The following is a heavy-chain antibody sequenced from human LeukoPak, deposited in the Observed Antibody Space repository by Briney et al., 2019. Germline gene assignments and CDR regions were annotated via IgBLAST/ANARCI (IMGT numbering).Heavy chain of an antibody. CDR1: GFTVSSNY. D-gene: IGHD6-19*01. J-gene: IGHJ4*02. CDR2: IYRGGST. CDR3: AGSGWYYFDK. V-gene: IGHV3-66*01. Sequence: GGSLRLSCAASGFTVSSNYMSWVRQAPGKGLEWVSVIYRGGSTYYADSVKGRFTISRDNSKNTLCLQMNSLRGEDTAVYYCAGSGWYYFDKWGQGTLVTVSS.